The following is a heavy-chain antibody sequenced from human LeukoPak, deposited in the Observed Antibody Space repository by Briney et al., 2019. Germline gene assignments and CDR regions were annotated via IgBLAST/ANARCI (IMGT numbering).Heavy chain of an antibody. J-gene: IGHJ4*02. CDR3: AKDHRGYDFGSIGGY. Sequence: GGSLRLSCAASGFTFSSYGMHWVRQAPGKGLEWVAVISYDGSNKYYADSVKGRFTISRDNSKNTLYLQMNSLRAEDTAVYYCAKDHRGYDFGSIGGYRGQGTLVTVSS. CDR1: GFTFSSYG. CDR2: ISYDGSNK. V-gene: IGHV3-30*18. D-gene: IGHD5-12*01.